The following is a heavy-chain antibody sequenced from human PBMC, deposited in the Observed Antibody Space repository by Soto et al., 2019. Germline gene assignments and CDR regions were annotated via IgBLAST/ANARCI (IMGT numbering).Heavy chain of an antibody. Sequence: EVQLVESGGGLVQPGGSLRLSCVASGFTFSNFWMHWVRRLPGKGLVWVSHINSDGTSTTYAESVKGRFTISRDNAKNTLYLQMNSLRAEDTGIYYCVRDDFGLGIDYWGLGTLVTVSS. J-gene: IGHJ4*02. CDR3: VRDDFGLGIDY. V-gene: IGHV3-74*01. D-gene: IGHD1-26*01. CDR2: INSDGTST. CDR1: GFTFSNFW.